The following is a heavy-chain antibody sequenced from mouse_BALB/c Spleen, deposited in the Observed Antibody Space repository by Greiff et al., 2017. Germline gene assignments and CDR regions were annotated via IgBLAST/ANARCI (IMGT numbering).Heavy chain of an antibody. Sequence: EVKLVESGGGLVQPGGSRKLSCAASGFTFSSFGMHWVRQAPEKGLERVAYISSGSSTIYYADTVKGRFTISRDNPKNTLFLQMTSLRSEDTAMYYCARDGVYAMDYWGQGTSVTVSS. CDR1: GFTFSSFG. V-gene: IGHV5-17*02. D-gene: IGHD2-3*01. J-gene: IGHJ4*01. CDR2: ISSGSSTI. CDR3: ARDGVYAMDY.